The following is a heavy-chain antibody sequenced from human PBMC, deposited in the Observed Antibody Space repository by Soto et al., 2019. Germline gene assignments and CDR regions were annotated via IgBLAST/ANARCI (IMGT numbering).Heavy chain of an antibody. J-gene: IGHJ6*02. CDR1: GYTFTSYG. D-gene: IGHD6-6*01. CDR2: ISAYNGNT. V-gene: IGHV1-18*01. CDR3: ARDRDAAYRSSSALTYYYYGMDV. Sequence: ASVKVSCKASGYTFTSYGISWVRQAPGQGLEWMGWISAYNGNTNYAQKLQGRVTMTTDTSTSTAYMELRSLRSDDTAVYYCARDRDAAYRSSSALTYYYYGMDVWGQGTTVTVSS.